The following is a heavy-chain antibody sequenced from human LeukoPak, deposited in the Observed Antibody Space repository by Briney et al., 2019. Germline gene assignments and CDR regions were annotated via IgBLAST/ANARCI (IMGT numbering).Heavy chain of an antibody. V-gene: IGHV3-48*02. CDR1: GFTFSSYS. CDR2: ISSSSSTI. J-gene: IGHJ6*02. D-gene: IGHD3-3*01. Sequence: PGGSLRLSCAASGFTFSSYSMNWVRQAPGKGLEWVSYISSSSSTIYYADSVKGRFTISRDNAKNSLYLQMNSLRDEDTAVYYCARGEGYYDFWSGYYGYYYGMDVWGQGTTVTVSS. CDR3: ARGEGYYDFWSGYYGYYYGMDV.